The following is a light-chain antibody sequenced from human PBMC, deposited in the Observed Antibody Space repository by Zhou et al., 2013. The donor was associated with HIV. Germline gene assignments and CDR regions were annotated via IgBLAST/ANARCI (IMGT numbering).Light chain of an antibody. V-gene: IGKV1-5*03. CDR2: KAS. CDR1: QSISSW. J-gene: IGKJ4*01. CDR3: QQCNSSPLT. Sequence: DIQMTQSPSTLSTSVGDRVTITCRASQSISSWLAWYQQKPGKAPKLLIYKASSLKNGVPSRFSGSGSGTEFTLTISSLQPDDFATYYCQQCNSSPLTFGGGTTVEIK.